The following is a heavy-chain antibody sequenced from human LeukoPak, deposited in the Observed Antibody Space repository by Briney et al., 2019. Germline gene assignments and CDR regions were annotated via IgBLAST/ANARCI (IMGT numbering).Heavy chain of an antibody. CDR1: GYSFTSYW. CDR3: ARQTALAGTTGHFDY. CDR2: IYPGDCAT. V-gene: IGHV5-51*01. D-gene: IGHD6-19*01. Sequence: GESLKISCKGSGYSFTSYWIGCVRQMPRKGREWGVSIYPGDCATRYSPSFQGQVTISADKSISTAYLQWRSLKASDTAMYYCARQTALAGTTGHFDYWGQGTLVTVSS. J-gene: IGHJ4*02.